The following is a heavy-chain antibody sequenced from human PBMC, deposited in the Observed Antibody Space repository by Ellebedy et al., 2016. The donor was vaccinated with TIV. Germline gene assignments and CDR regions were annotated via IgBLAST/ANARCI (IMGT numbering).Heavy chain of an antibody. Sequence: GESLKTSCKGSAHSFSNNWNGWVRQMPGKDLEWMGIIFPGDSDARYGPSFQGQVTISADKSINTVYLQWSSLKASDTAMYYCGINWRHPGYAFDIWGQGTMVTVSS. D-gene: IGHD1-20*01. V-gene: IGHV5-51*01. CDR2: IFPGDSDA. CDR1: AHSFSNNW. J-gene: IGHJ3*02. CDR3: GINWRHPGYAFDI.